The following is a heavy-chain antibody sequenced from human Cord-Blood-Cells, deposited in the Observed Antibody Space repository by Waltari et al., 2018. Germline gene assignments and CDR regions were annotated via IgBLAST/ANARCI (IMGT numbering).Heavy chain of an antibody. Sequence: QVQLVQSGAEVKKPGASVKVSCKASGYTFTGYYMHWVRQAPGQGLEWMGWINPNSGGTNDAQKFQGRVTMTRDTSISTAYMELSRLRSDDTAVYYCASLPSRIAARDAFDIWGQGTMVTVSS. CDR2: INPNSGGT. D-gene: IGHD6-6*01. CDR3: ASLPSRIAARDAFDI. CDR1: GYTFTGYY. J-gene: IGHJ3*02. V-gene: IGHV1-2*02.